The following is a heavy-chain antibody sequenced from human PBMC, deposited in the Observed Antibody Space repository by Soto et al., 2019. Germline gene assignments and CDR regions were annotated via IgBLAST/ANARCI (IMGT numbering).Heavy chain of an antibody. CDR3: ARDYLHSGYDFSMTTVTGKNDY. V-gene: IGHV3-48*01. CDR2: ISSSSSTI. D-gene: IGHD5-12*01. CDR1: GFTFSSYS. Sequence: GGSLRLSCAASGFTFSSYSMNWVRQAPGKGLEWVSYISSSSSTIYYADSVKGRFTISRDNAKNSLYLQMNSLRAEDTAVYYCARDYLHSGYDFSMTTVTGKNDYWGQGTLVTVSS. J-gene: IGHJ4*02.